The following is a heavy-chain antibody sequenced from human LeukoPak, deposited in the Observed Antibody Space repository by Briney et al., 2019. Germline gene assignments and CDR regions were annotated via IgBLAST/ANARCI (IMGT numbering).Heavy chain of an antibody. V-gene: IGHV3-7*01. CDR3: ATSQTTSGRYGNAFDV. D-gene: IGHD6-19*01. CDR2: IKQDGGEK. Sequence: PGGSLRLSCAASGFTLSTYWMSWVRQAPGKGLEWVANIKQDGGEKYYVDSVKGRFTISRDNPKNSLYLQVNSLRGEDTAVYYCATSQTTSGRYGNAFDVWGQGTMVIVSS. J-gene: IGHJ3*01. CDR1: GFTLSTYW.